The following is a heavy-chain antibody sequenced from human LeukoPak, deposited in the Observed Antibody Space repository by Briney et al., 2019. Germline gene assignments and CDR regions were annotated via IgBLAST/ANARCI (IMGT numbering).Heavy chain of an antibody. CDR1: EFTFDDYA. D-gene: IGHD6-19*01. Sequence: GGSLILSCAASEFTFDDYAMHWVRQAPGKGLEWVSLISGDGGRTDYADSVKGRFTISRDNSKNSLYLQMNSLRTEDTALYYCAKDWSSRSGSLAGSWGQGTLVTVSS. CDR3: AKDWSSRSGSLAGS. J-gene: IGHJ5*02. V-gene: IGHV3-43*02. CDR2: ISGDGGRT.